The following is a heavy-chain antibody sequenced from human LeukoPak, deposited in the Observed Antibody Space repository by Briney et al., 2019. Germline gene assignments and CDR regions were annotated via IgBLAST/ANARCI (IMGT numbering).Heavy chain of an antibody. CDR1: SYPLNNAYY. D-gene: IGHD2-2*01. J-gene: IGHJ6*03. CDR3: ARQYDSYFYYYLDL. CDR2: LYHSDST. Sequence: SETLSLTCGVSSYPLNNAYYWGCIRQPPGKGLEWIGSLYHSDSTYYNPSLKSRVTMSADTSRNQFSLRLSFVTAADTAVYYCARQYDSYFYYYLDLWGTGTTVTASS. V-gene: IGHV4-38-2*01.